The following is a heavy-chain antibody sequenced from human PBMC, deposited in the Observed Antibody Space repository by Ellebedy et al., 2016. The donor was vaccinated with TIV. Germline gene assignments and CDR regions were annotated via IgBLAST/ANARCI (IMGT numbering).Heavy chain of an antibody. V-gene: IGHV3-30*03. Sequence: PGGSLRLSCATSGFAFPNDWMSWVRQAPGKGLEWVAGISYDGRNKYYTESVKGGFTISRDNSKNKLYLQIDSLRVEDTAVYYCARGPRGVAGLWDVWGKGTTVTVPS. CDR3: ARGPRGVAGLWDV. D-gene: IGHD6-19*01. CDR2: ISYDGRNK. J-gene: IGHJ6*04. CDR1: GFAFPNDW.